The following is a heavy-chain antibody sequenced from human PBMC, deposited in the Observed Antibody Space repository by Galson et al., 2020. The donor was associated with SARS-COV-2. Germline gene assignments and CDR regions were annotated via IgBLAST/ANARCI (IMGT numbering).Heavy chain of an antibody. Sequence: GGSLRLSCAASGFTFANYAMHWVRQAPGKGLEYVSGLSSDGEPTYYAKSRKDRFTISRDNSRNMFCLQLGSLREEDSAVYFCARGNVAVPAAPMYNCFDPWCQGTRVTVSS. CDR1: GFTFANYA. J-gene: IGHJ5*02. CDR3: ARGNVAVPAAPMYNCFDP. V-gene: IGHV3-64*01. CDR2: LSSDGEPT. D-gene: IGHD2-2*01.